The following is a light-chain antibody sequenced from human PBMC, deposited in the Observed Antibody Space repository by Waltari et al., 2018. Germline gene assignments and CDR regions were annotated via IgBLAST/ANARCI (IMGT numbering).Light chain of an antibody. J-gene: IGLJ2*01. V-gene: IGLV2-14*03. CDR3: SSYTGTNVF. Sequence: QSALTQPASVSGSPGQSITISCTGASSDIGGHDYVSWYQQHPGKAPKLVIYDVTQRPCGVSVRFAGSQSGNTASLTISGLQTEDEADFYCSSYTGTNVFFGGGTKLTVL. CDR2: DVT. CDR1: SSDIGGHDY.